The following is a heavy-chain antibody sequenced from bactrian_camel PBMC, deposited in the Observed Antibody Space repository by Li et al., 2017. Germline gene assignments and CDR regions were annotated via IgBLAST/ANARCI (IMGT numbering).Heavy chain of an antibody. D-gene: IGHD4*01. V-gene: IGHV3S25*01. CDR3: VRDYGNYDWTLGS. CDR2: INSGGGST. CDR1: GFTFSSYV. Sequence: QLVESGGGLVQPGGSLILSCAASGFTFSSYVMNWVRQAPGKGLEWVSSINSGGGSTYYANSVAGRFTISRDNAKNTAYLQMNSLKPEDTAVYYCVRDYGNYDWTLGSWGQGTQVTVS. J-gene: IGHJ4*01.